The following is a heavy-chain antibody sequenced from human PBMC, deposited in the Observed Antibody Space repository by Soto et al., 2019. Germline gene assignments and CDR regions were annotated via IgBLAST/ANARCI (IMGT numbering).Heavy chain of an antibody. CDR1: GGTFSSYA. Sequence: QVQLVQSGAEVKKPGSSVKVSCKASGGTFSSYAISWVRQAPGQGLEWMGGIIPIFGTANYAEKFQGRVTITADESTSTAYMELSSLSSEATAVYYCARDPRGEWELLGLDYWGQGTLVTVSS. CDR2: IIPIFGTA. D-gene: IGHD1-26*01. CDR3: ARDPRGEWELLGLDY. V-gene: IGHV1-69*01. J-gene: IGHJ4*02.